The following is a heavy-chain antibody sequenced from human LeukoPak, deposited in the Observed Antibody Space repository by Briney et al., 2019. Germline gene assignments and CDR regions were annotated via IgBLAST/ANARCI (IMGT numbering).Heavy chain of an antibody. CDR3: AKAPEYCSGGSCYEDY. V-gene: IGHV3-30*18. D-gene: IGHD2-15*01. CDR1: GFTFSSYG. Sequence: GGSLRLSCAASGFTFSSYGMHWVRQAPGKGLEWVAVISYDGSNKYYADSVKGRFTISRDNSKNTLYLQMNSLRAEDTAVYYCAKAPEYCSGGSCYEDYWGQGTLVTVSS. J-gene: IGHJ4*02. CDR2: ISYDGSNK.